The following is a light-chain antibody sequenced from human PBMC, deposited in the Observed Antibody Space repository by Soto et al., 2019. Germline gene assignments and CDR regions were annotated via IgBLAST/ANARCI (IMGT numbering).Light chain of an antibody. CDR2: RNT. CDR1: SSNIGSNS. J-gene: IGLJ3*02. Sequence: QSVLTQPPSGSGTPGQTVTISCSGSSSNIGSNSVNWYQQLPGTAPKLLMYRNTQRPSGVPDRFSGSKSGTSASLAISGLQSEDEAEYYCAAWDDSLNAWVFGGGTKLTVL. CDR3: AAWDDSLNAWV. V-gene: IGLV1-44*01.